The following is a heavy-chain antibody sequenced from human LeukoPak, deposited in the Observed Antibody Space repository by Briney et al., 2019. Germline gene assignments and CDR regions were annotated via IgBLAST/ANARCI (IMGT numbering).Heavy chain of an antibody. CDR1: GFTFSNYD. CDR3: AKGHSSSWYYFGY. CDR2: ISNDGRKK. J-gene: IGHJ4*02. Sequence: PGGSLRLSCAASGFTFSNYDMHWVRQAPGKGLEWVAAISNDGRKKSHADSVKGRFTISRDNSKDTPYVQMNSLRTEDTAVYYCAKGHSSSWYYFGYWGQGTLVTVSS. V-gene: IGHV3-30*18. D-gene: IGHD6-13*01.